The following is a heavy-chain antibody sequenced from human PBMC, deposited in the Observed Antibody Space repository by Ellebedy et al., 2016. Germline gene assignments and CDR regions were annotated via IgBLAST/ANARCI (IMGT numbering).Heavy chain of an antibody. V-gene: IGHV1-18*01. CDR3: ARVEQLVLNYFDY. CDR1: GYTFTSYG. D-gene: IGHD6-13*01. CDR2: ISAYNGNT. Sequence: ASVKVSCKAFGYTFTSYGISWVREAPGQGLEWMGWISAYNGNTNYAQKLQGRVTMTTDTSTSTAYMELKSLRSDDTAVYYCARVEQLVLNYFDYWGQGTLVTVSS. J-gene: IGHJ4*02.